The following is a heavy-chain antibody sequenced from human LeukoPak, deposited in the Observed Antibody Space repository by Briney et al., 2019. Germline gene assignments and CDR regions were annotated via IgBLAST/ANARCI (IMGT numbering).Heavy chain of an antibody. D-gene: IGHD3-10*01. J-gene: IGHJ4*02. V-gene: IGHV4-59*01. Sequence: SETLSLTCTVSGGSISNYYWSWIRQPPGKGLEWIGYKHYGGSTNYNPSLKSRITISVDTSKNQFSLKLSSVTAADTGGYYCARVGPDYDSGTNPFDYWGQGTLATVSS. CDR1: GGSISNYY. CDR2: KHYGGST. CDR3: ARVGPDYDSGTNPFDY.